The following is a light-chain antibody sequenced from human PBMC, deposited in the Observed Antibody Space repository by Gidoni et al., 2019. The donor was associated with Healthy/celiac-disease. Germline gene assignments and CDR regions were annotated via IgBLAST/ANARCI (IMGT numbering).Light chain of an antibody. CDR2: AAS. Sequence: DIQMTQSPSSLSASVGDRLTLTCRASQSISSYLNWYHQKTGKAPKLLIYAASSLQSGVPSRFSGSGAGTDFTLTNSSMQQEDVVTNYCQQSYSTPYTFGQGTKLEIK. V-gene: IGKV1-39*01. J-gene: IGKJ2*01. CDR3: QQSYSTPYT. CDR1: QSISSY.